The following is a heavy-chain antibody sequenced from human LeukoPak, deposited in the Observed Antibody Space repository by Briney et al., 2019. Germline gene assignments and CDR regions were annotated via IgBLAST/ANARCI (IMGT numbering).Heavy chain of an antibody. D-gene: IGHD2-2*01. CDR3: AREAWSGLPEYYSDY. Sequence: GTSLRLSCAASGFTFRSHGMHWVRQAPGKGLEWVAVISYDGSNKYYADSVKGRFTISRDNSKNTLYLQMNSLRAEDTAVYYCAREAWSGLPEYYSDYWGQGTLVTVSS. CDR1: GFTFRSHG. CDR2: ISYDGSNK. V-gene: IGHV3-30*19. J-gene: IGHJ4*02.